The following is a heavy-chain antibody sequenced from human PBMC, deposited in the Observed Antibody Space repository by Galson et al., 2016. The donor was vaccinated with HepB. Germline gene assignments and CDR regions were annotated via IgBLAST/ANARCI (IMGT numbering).Heavy chain of an antibody. J-gene: IGHJ3*02. CDR3: ARAASLLTSGGVVVQSESGFEI. CDR1: GGSINNGGFH. CDR2: IYNSGNT. Sequence: LSLTCTVSGGSINNGGFHWNWIRQDPEKGLEWMGYIYNSGNTFYNPSLRRRLTISLDTSKHQFSLRLTSLTAADTAVYCCARAASLLTSGGVVVQSESGFEIWGQGTMVTVSS. V-gene: IGHV4-31*03. D-gene: IGHD3-16*02.